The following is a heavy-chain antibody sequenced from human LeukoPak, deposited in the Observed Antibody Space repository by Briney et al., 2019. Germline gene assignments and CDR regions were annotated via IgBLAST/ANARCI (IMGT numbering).Heavy chain of an antibody. D-gene: IGHD3-9*01. CDR2: INHSGSN. J-gene: IGHJ4*02. CDR3: SRGTGHRLRYFDLCVY. V-gene: IGHV4-34*01. CDR1: GGTFSGYY. Sequence: PSETLSLTCAVYGGTFSGYYWSWIRQPPGKGLEWIGEINHSGSNNSNPSLKSRITISVNTSKNQFCLKLSSETAAYTAVYYCSRGTGHRLRYFDLCVYWGQGTLVTVSS.